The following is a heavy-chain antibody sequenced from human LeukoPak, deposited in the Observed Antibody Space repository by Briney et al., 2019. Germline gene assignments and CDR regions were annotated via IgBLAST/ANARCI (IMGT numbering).Heavy chain of an antibody. D-gene: IGHD3-22*01. CDR2: ISSSSSYI. CDR3: ASSLAYYDSSGYYESDY. Sequence: GGSLRLSCAASGFTFSSYSMNWVRQAPGKGLEWVSSISSSSSYIYYADSVKGRFTISRDNAKNSLYLQMNSLRAEDTAVYYCASSLAYYDSSGYYESDYWGQGTLVTVSS. CDR1: GFTFSSYS. V-gene: IGHV3-21*01. J-gene: IGHJ4*02.